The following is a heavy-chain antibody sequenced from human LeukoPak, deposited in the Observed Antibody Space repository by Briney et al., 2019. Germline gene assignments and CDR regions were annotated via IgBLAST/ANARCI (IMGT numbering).Heavy chain of an antibody. CDR1: GYTFTSYA. CDR2: ISAYNGNT. Sequence: ASVKVSCKASGYTFTSYAISWVRQAPGQGLEWMGWISAYNGNTNYAQKFQGRVTMTEDTSTDTAYMELSSLRSEDTAVYYCATATYDSSGYYFDFWGQGILVTVSS. J-gene: IGHJ4*02. CDR3: ATATYDSSGYYFDF. V-gene: IGHV1-18*01. D-gene: IGHD3-22*01.